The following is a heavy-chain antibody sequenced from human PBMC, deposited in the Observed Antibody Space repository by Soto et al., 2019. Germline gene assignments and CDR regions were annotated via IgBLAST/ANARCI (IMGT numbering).Heavy chain of an antibody. D-gene: IGHD1-1*01. Sequence: SETLSLTCTVSGGSISSYYWSWIRQPPGKGLEWIGYIYYSGSTNYNPSLKSRVTISVDTSKNQFSLKLSSVTAADTAVYYCGAGRYGFDYWGQGTLVTVSS. V-gene: IGHV4-59*01. J-gene: IGHJ4*02. CDR1: GGSISSYY. CDR2: IYYSGST. CDR3: GAGRYGFDY.